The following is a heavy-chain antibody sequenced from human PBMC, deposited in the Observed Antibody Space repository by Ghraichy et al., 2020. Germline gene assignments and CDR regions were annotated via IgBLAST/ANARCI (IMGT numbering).Heavy chain of an antibody. J-gene: IGHJ4*02. V-gene: IGHV3-20*04. Sequence: GGSLRLSCAASGFTFDDYGMSWVRQAPGKGLEWVSGINWNGGSTGYADSVKGRFTISRDNAKNSLYLQMNSLRAEDTALYYCSRYLIRGVLFDYWGQGTLVTVSS. D-gene: IGHD3-10*01. CDR2: INWNGGST. CDR3: SRYLIRGVLFDY. CDR1: GFTFDDYG.